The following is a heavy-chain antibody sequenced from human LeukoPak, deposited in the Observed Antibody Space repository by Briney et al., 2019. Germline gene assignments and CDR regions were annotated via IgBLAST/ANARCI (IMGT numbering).Heavy chain of an antibody. CDR3: AKDREGGITIFGVVIIPDY. D-gene: IGHD3-3*01. V-gene: IGHV3-30*02. CDR1: GFTFSSYG. Sequence: PGGSLRLSCAASGFTFSSYGMHWVRQAPGKGLEWVAFIRYDGSNKYYADSVKGRFTIFRDNSKNTLYLQMNSLRAEDTAVYYCAKDREGGITIFGVVIIPDYWGQGTLVTVSS. CDR2: IRYDGSNK. J-gene: IGHJ4*02.